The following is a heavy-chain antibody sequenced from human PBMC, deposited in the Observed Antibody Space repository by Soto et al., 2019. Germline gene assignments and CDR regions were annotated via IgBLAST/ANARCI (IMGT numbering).Heavy chain of an antibody. J-gene: IGHJ5*02. Sequence: SETLSLTCTVSGGSIGSYYWSWIRQPPGKGLEWIGYIYYSGSTNYNPSLKSRVTISVDTSKNQFSLKLSSVTAADTAVYYCARHYYYSGSYRDWFDPWGQGTLVTVSS. CDR2: IYYSGST. CDR3: ARHYYYSGSYRDWFDP. V-gene: IGHV4-59*01. D-gene: IGHD3-10*01. CDR1: GGSIGSYY.